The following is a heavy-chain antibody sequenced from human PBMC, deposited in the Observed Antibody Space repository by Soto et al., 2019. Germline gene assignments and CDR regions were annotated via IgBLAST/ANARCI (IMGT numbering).Heavy chain of an antibody. CDR1: GGTFSTYT. V-gene: IGHV1-69*02. J-gene: IGHJ5*02. CDR3: AGHPDRDYNDSHAYSEP. Sequence: QVQLVQSGAEVKKPGSSVKVSCKASGGTFSTYTITWVRQAPGQGLEWMGRIIPIFGIINYEQKFQGRVTITADKFTGTAYMELTRLRADDTAVYYFAGHPDRDYNDSHAYSEPWGQGTLVTVSS. D-gene: IGHD3-22*01. CDR2: IIPIFGII.